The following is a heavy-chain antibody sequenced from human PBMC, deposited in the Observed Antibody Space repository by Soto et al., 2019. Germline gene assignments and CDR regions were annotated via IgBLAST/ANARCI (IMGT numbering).Heavy chain of an antibody. J-gene: IGHJ4*02. Sequence: GGSLRLSCAASGFTFSSYAMSWVRQAPGKGLEWVSSISGSSSSTYYADSVKGRFTISRDNAKNSLYLQMNSLRAEDTAVYYCARANYYGSPGDFDYWGQGTLVTVSS. D-gene: IGHD3-10*01. CDR1: GFTFSSYA. CDR3: ARANYYGSPGDFDY. V-gene: IGHV3-23*01. CDR2: ISGSSSST.